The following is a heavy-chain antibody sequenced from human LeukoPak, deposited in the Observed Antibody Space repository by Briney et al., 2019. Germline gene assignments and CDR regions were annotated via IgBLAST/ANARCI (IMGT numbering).Heavy chain of an antibody. V-gene: IGHV4-34*01. CDR3: ASRVVSSWELDY. CDR2: INHSGST. Sequence: SETLSLTCTVSGDSISGYYWSWIRQPPGKGLEWIGEINHSGSTNYNPSLKSRVTISVDTSKNQFSLKLSSVTAADTAVYYCASRVVSSWELDYWGQGTLVTVSS. CDR1: GDSISGYY. J-gene: IGHJ4*02. D-gene: IGHD6-13*01.